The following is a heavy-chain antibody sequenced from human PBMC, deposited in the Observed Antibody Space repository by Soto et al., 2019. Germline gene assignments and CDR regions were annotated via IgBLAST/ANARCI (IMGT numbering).Heavy chain of an antibody. CDR2: IWYDGSNK. J-gene: IGHJ4*02. D-gene: IGHD3-22*01. V-gene: IGHV3-33*01. CDR1: GFTFSSYG. Sequence: QVQLVESGGGVVQPGRSLRLSCAASGFTFSSYGMHWVRQAPGKGLEWVAVIWYDGSNKYYADSVKCRFTISRDNSKNTLYLQMNSLRAEDTAVYYCARYDSSGYYYGFDYWGQGTLVTVSS. CDR3: ARYDSSGYYYGFDY.